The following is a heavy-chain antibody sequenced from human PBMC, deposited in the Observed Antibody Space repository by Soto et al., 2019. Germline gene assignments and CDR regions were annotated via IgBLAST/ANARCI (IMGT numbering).Heavy chain of an antibody. CDR1: GFTFSNYA. V-gene: IGHV3-23*01. Sequence: GGSLRLSCAASGFTFSNYAMTWVRQGPGKGLEWVSGISGSGGRSYYADSVKGRFTISRDNSKSTLYLQMNSLRAEDTAVYYCAKAYFVWSSEQPSYLDYWGQGTLVTVSS. CDR3: AKAYFVWSSEQPSYLDY. J-gene: IGHJ4*02. CDR2: ISGSGGRS. D-gene: IGHD3-16*01.